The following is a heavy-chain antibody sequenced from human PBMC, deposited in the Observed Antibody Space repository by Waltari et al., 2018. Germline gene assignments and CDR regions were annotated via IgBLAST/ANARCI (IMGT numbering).Heavy chain of an antibody. CDR1: GDSISRGDYC. V-gene: IGHV4-31*03. J-gene: IGHJ4*02. CDR2: SSYSGST. Sequence: QVQLQESGPGLVKASQTLSLTCTVSGDSISRGDYCWNWIRQHPGKGLEWIGYSSYSGSTYYNPSLNSRVTISVETSQNQFSLKLSSVTAADTAVYYCARATFGDLFLFDFWGPGTLVSVSS. CDR3: ARATFGDLFLFDF. D-gene: IGHD3-10*01.